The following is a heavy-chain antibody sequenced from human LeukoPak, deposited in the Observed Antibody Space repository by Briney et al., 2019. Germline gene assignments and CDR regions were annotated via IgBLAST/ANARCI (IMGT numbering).Heavy chain of an antibody. Sequence: PGGSLRLSCATSGSTFSNYWMSWVRQAPGKGLEWVANIKRDGNERYYVGSVKGRFTISRDNAKNSVYLQMNSLRAEDTAIYYWARRGIRSQPEKTNYAVDVWGEGSPVTVSS. V-gene: IGHV3-7*03. CDR3: ARRGIRSQPEKTNYAVDV. CDR1: GSTFSNYW. CDR2: IKRDGNER. D-gene: IGHD6-13*01. J-gene: IGHJ6*01.